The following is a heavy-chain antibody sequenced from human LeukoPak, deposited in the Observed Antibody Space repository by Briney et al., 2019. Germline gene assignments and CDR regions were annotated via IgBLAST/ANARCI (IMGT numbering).Heavy chain of an antibody. CDR3: AKFGIRGCSSSTRWYTAFFYYGMDV. Sequence: GESQKIFCSGSGYSFQDYWIGWVRHMPGKGAEVMGRIFPHDSDTKYSPSFEGQVTISVDKSISTAYVQWGSLRVSDTAIYYCAKFGIRGCSSSTRWYTAFFYYGMDVWGQGTTVTVSS. D-gene: IGHD2-2*02. J-gene: IGHJ6*02. CDR2: IFPHDSDT. V-gene: IGHV5-51*01. CDR1: GYSFQDYW.